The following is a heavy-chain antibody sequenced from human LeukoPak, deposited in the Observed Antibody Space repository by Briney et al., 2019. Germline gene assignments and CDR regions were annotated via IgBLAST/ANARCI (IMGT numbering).Heavy chain of an antibody. CDR1: GFTFGEYA. Sequence: RSLRLSCTPSGFTFGEYAMSWVRQAPGEGLEWVGFIGSKPYGGTIEYAASVKGIFTISRDDSKSIAYLQMNSLKTEDTAVYYCTTVLSDSSAYYFPLDAFDIWGQGTMVTVSS. V-gene: IGHV3-49*04. D-gene: IGHD3-22*01. J-gene: IGHJ3*02. CDR3: TTVLSDSSAYYFPLDAFDI. CDR2: IGSKPYGGTI.